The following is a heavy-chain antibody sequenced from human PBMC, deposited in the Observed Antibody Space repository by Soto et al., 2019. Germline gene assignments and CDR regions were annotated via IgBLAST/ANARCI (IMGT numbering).Heavy chain of an antibody. D-gene: IGHD3-10*01. J-gene: IGHJ3*02. CDR2: IYYSGST. CDR3: ASRGGDAFDI. V-gene: IGHV4-39*01. Sequence: SETLSLTCIVSGDSISSSSYYWGWIRQPPGKGLEWIGSIYYSGSTYYNPSLKSRVTISVDTSKNQFSLKLSSVTAADTAVYYCASRGGDAFDIWGQGTMVTVSS. CDR1: GDSISSSSYY.